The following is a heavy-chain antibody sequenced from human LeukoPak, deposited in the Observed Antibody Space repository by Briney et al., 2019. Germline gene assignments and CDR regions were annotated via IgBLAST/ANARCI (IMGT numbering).Heavy chain of an antibody. CDR2: INAGNGNT. V-gene: IGHV1-3*01. D-gene: IGHD4-17*01. J-gene: IGHJ4*02. CDR1: GYTFTSYA. CDR3: ARDLLWYGAFDY. Sequence: ASVKVSCKASGYTFTSYAMHWVRQAPGQRLEWMGWINAGNGNTKYSQKFQGRVTITRDTSASTAYMELSSLRSEDTAVYYCARDLLWYGAFDYWGQGTLVTVSS.